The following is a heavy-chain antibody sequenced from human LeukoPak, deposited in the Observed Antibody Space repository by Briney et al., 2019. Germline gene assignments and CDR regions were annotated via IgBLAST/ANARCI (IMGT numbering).Heavy chain of an antibody. CDR2: IRYDGSDK. Sequence: PGGSLRLSCSASGFTFGSYGMHWVRQAPGKGLVWVAFIRYDGSDKYYAESVKGRFTISRDNSKNTLYLQMNSLRTEDTAVYYCARGGQGNWPTPFDYWGQGTLVTVSS. J-gene: IGHJ4*02. V-gene: IGHV3-30*02. D-gene: IGHD1-1*01. CDR3: ARGGQGNWPTPFDY. CDR1: GFTFGSYG.